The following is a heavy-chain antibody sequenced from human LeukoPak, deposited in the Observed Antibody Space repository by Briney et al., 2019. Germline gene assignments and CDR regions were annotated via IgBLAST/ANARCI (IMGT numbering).Heavy chain of an antibody. D-gene: IGHD1-1*01. J-gene: IGHJ5*02. CDR1: GFTFSSYS. V-gene: IGHV3-23*01. CDR2: INDNGGAT. CDR3: AKHVRTGTSVSWFDP. Sequence: GGSLRLSCAASGFTFSSYSMSWVRQAPGKGLECVSTINDNGGATFYAESVKGRFTISRDNSKNTLSLQMNSLRAEDTAVYYCAKHVRTGTSVSWFDPWGQGTLVTVSS.